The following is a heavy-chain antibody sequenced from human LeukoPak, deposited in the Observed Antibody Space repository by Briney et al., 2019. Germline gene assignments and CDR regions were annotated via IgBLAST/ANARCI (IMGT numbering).Heavy chain of an antibody. CDR3: ARAIDYYDSSGNPWGYYFDY. CDR1: GGSISSYY. V-gene: IGHV4-59*01. J-gene: IGHJ4*02. D-gene: IGHD3-22*01. Sequence: SEPLSLTCTVSGGSISSYYWSWIRQPPGKGLEWIGYIFYSGNTNYNPSLKSRVTISLDTSKNQFSLKLSSVTAADTAVYYCARAIDYYDSSGNPWGYYFDYWGQGTLVTVSS. CDR2: IFYSGNT.